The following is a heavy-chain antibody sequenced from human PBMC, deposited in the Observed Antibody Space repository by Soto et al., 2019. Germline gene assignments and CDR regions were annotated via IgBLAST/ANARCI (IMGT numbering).Heavy chain of an antibody. D-gene: IGHD2-21*01. Sequence: GASVKVSCKASGCTFTSSAVPWVPPARGQRLEWIGWIGVGSGNRHSAQKFQERVTITRDMSTSTAYMELRSLRSEDTAVYYCAALAVNLDHWAQGTLVPVSS. CDR1: GCTFTSSA. CDR2: IGVGSGNR. V-gene: IGHV1-58*01. J-gene: IGHJ4*02. CDR3: AALAVNLDH.